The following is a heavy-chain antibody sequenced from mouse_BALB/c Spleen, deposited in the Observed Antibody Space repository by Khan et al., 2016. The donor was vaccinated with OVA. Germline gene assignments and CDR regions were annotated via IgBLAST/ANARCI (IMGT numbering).Heavy chain of an antibody. CDR2: IWSGGST. D-gene: IGHD2-14*01. CDR3: AGRYYRYALAY. V-gene: IGHV2-2*02. Sequence: QVQLKESGPGLVKPSQRLSITCTVSDFSITNFGVHWVRQSPGKGLEWLGVIWSGGSTDYHAAFISRLSISKDNSRGQVFLKMNMLQPNDTAIYYCAGRYYRYALAYWGQGTLLTVSS. J-gene: IGHJ3*01. CDR1: DFSITNFG.